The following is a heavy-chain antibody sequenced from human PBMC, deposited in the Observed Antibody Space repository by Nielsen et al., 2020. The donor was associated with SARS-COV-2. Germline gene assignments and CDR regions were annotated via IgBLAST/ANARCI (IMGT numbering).Heavy chain of an antibody. J-gene: IGHJ6*02. CDR3: ARLQSSTGGGMDV. CDR2: ISHGDSDT. V-gene: IGHV5-51*01. Sequence: GESLKISCKASGYSFTNYWIGWVRQMPGKGLEWMGVISHGDSDTRYSPAFQGQVTISADQSITTAYLQWNSLQASDSAMYYCARLQSSTGGGMDVWGQGTAVTVSS. D-gene: IGHD6-13*01. CDR1: GYSFTNYW.